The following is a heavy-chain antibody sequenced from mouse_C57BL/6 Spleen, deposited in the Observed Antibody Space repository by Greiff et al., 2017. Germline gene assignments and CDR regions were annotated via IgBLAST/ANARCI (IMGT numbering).Heavy chain of an antibody. CDR2: IDPANGNT. CDR3: ARLYVVSIDYFDY. CDR1: GFNIKNTY. J-gene: IGHJ2*01. V-gene: IGHV14-3*01. D-gene: IGHD2-10*02. Sequence: VQLQQSVAELVRPGASVKLSCTASGFNIKNTYMHWVKQRPEQGLEWIGRIDPANGNTKYAPKFQGKATITEDTSYNTAYLQLSSLTSEDSAFYSCARLYVVSIDYFDYWGQGTTLTVSS.